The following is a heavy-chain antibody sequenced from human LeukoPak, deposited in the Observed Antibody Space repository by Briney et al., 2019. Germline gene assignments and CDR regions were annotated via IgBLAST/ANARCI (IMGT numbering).Heavy chain of an antibody. V-gene: IGHV3-21*01. D-gene: IGHD6-19*01. CDR2: ISSSSSYI. J-gene: IGHJ4*02. CDR3: ARDLAVAGTFDY. CDR1: GFTFSSYS. Sequence: GGSLRLSCAASGFTFSSYSMNWVRQAPGKGLEWVSSISSSSSYIYYADSVKGRFTISRDNAKNSLYLQMNSLRAEDTAVYYCARDLAVAGTFDYWGQGTLVTVSS.